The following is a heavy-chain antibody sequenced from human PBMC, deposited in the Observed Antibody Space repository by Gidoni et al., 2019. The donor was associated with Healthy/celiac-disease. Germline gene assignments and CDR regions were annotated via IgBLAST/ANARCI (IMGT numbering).Heavy chain of an antibody. CDR3: AREGYCSSTSCYNDAFDI. J-gene: IGHJ3*02. D-gene: IGHD2-2*02. Sequence: QVQLQESGPGLVKPSETLSLTCPVSGGSISSYYWSGIRQPAGKGLEWIGRIYTSGSTNYNPSLKSRVTMSVDTSKNQFSLKLSSVTAADTAVYYCAREGYCSSTSCYNDAFDIWGQGTMVTVSS. V-gene: IGHV4-4*07. CDR1: GGSISSYY. CDR2: IYTSGST.